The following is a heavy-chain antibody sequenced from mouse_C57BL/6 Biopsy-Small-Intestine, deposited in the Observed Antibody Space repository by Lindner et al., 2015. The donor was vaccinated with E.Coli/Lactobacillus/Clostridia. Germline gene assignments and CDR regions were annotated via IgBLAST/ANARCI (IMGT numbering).Heavy chain of an antibody. J-gene: IGHJ2*01. CDR3: TSGYNKDY. Sequence: VQLQESGVELAKPGASVKMSCKASGYTFTTYWMHWVKQRPGQGLEWIGYINPSSGYTEYNQKFKDKATLTADKSSSTAYMQLSSLTSEDSAVYYCTSGYNKDYWGQGTTLTVSS. CDR1: GYTFTTYW. V-gene: IGHV1-7*01. D-gene: IGHD1-3*01. CDR2: INPSSGYT.